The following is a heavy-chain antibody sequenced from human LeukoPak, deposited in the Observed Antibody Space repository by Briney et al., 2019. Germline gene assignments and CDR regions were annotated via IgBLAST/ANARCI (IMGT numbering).Heavy chain of an antibody. V-gene: IGHV1-18*01. CDR1: GYTLTSYG. D-gene: IGHD6-13*01. CDR3: ARDRSSPRLGYYMDV. CDR2: ISAYNGNT. Sequence: ASVKVSCKASGYTLTSYGISWVRQAPGQGLEWMGWISAYNGNTNYAQKLQGRVTMATDTSTSTAYMELRSLRSDDTAVYYCARDRSSPRLGYYMDVWGKGTTVTVSS. J-gene: IGHJ6*03.